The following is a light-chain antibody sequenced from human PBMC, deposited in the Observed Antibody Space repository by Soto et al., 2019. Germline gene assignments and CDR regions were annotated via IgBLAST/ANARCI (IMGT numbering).Light chain of an antibody. CDR3: QQYVNLPLT. CDR1: QGIDMF. Sequence: VQMTQSQSSLSASVGDRVTITCQASQGIDMFLNWFQQKPGKAPKLLIYDASNLETGVPSRFSGSGSGSDFTFTINNLQPEDIATYYCQQYVNLPLTFGQRTRLEIK. CDR2: DAS. J-gene: IGKJ5*01. V-gene: IGKV1-33*01.